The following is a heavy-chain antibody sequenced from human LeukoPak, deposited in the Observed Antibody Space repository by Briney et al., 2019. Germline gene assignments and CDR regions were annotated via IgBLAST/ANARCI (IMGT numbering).Heavy chain of an antibody. CDR2: IYYSGST. CDR3: ARVRLLWFGESMIDY. D-gene: IGHD3-10*01. CDR1: GGSITSGGYY. V-gene: IGHV4-31*03. Sequence: SQTLSLTCTVSGGSITSGGYYWSWIRQHPGKGLEWIGYIYYSGSTYYNPSLKSRVTISVDTSKNQFSLKLSSVTAADTAVYYCARVRLLWFGESMIDYWGQGTLVTVSS. J-gene: IGHJ4*02.